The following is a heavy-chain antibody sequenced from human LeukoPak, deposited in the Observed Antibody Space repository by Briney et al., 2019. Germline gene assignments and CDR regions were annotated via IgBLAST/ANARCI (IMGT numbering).Heavy chain of an antibody. CDR3: ARGRSGYDSYYYYGMDV. V-gene: IGHV1-8*01. J-gene: IGHJ6*02. Sequence: GASVKVSCKASGYTFTSYDINWVRQATGQGLEWMGWMNPNSGNTGYAQKFQGRVTMTRNTSISTAYMKLSSLRSEDTAVYYCARGRSGYDSYYYYGMDVWGQGTTVTVSS. D-gene: IGHD5-12*01. CDR1: GYTFTSYD. CDR2: MNPNSGNT.